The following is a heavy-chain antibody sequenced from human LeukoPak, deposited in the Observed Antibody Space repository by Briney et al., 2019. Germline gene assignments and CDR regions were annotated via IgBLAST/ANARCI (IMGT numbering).Heavy chain of an antibody. J-gene: IGHJ4*02. CDR3: ARDLMWLRELIY. CDR1: GGSFSGYY. V-gene: IGHV4-34*01. CDR2: INHSGST. D-gene: IGHD5-12*01. Sequence: SETLSLTCAVYGGSFSGYYWSWIRQPPGKGLEWIGEINHSGSTNYNPSLKSRVTISVDTSKNQFSLKLSSVTAADTAVYYCARDLMWLRELIYWGQGTLVTVSS.